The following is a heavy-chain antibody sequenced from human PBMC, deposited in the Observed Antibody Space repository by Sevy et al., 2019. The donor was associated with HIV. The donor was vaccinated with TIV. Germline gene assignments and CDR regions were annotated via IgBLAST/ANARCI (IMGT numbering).Heavy chain of an antibody. CDR1: GYTLTKVS. D-gene: IGHD3-22*01. J-gene: IGHJ4*02. CDR3: AATREYYYGNGGYFAY. V-gene: IGHV1-24*01. CDR2: FDPEDGKR. Sequence: ASVKVSCRVSGYTLTKVSMHWVRQAPGKGLEWMGSFDPEDGKRIYAQKFQGRVTMSEDTSTDTAYMDLSSLRSDDMAVYYCAATREYYYGNGGYFAYGGRGTRVTVSS.